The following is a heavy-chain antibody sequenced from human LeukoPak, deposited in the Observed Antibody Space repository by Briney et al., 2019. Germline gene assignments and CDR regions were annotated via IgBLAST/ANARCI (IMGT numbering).Heavy chain of an antibody. CDR2: INSDGSST. CDR1: GFTFSSYW. V-gene: IGHV3-74*01. J-gene: IGHJ4*02. D-gene: IGHD3-16*02. Sequence: GGSLRLPCAASGFTFSSYWMHWVRQAPGKGLVWVSRINSDGSSTSYADSVKGRFTISRDNAKNTLYLQMNSLRAEDTAVYYCARTYDYVWGSYRPYYFDYWGQGTLVTVSS. CDR3: ARTYDYVWGSYRPYYFDY.